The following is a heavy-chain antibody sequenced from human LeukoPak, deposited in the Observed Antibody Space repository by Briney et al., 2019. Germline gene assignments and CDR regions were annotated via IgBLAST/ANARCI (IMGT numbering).Heavy chain of an antibody. V-gene: IGHV3-23*01. CDR2: IGSGSAGT. D-gene: IGHD6-13*01. CDR3: ARPRVPVAGTRWFDP. J-gene: IGHJ5*02. CDR1: GFTFSSYA. Sequence: GGSLRLSCAASGFTFSSYAMSWVRQAPGKGLEWVSAIGSGSAGTHYADSVKGRFTIYRDDSKNTLYLQMNSLRAEDTAVYYCARPRVPVAGTRWFDPWGQGTLVTVSS.